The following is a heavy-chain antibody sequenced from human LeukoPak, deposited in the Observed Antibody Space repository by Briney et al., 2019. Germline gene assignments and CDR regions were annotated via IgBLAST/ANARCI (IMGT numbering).Heavy chain of an antibody. V-gene: IGHV3-23*01. CDR2: ISGSGGST. D-gene: IGHD1-26*01. Sequence: GGSLRLSRAASGFTFSTYAMNWVRQAPGKGLEWVSGISGSGGSTHYADSVKGRFTISRDNSKNTLYLQMNSLTAEDTAVYYCAKGREWELPTYFDYWGQGTLVTVSS. J-gene: IGHJ4*02. CDR3: AKGREWELPTYFDY. CDR1: GFTFSTYA.